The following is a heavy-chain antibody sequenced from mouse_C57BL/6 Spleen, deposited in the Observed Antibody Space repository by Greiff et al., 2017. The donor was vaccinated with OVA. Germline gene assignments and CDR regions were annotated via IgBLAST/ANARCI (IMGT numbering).Heavy chain of an antibody. CDR3: ARENYGSSYYFDY. V-gene: IGHV5-9*01. D-gene: IGHD1-1*01. Sequence: EVNLVESGGGLVKPGGSLKLSCAASGFTFSSYTMSWVRQTPEKRLEWVATISGGGGNTYYPDSVKGRFTISRDNAKNTLYLQMSSLRSEDTALYYCARENYGSSYYFDYWGQGTTLTVSS. CDR1: GFTFSSYT. J-gene: IGHJ2*01. CDR2: ISGGGGNT.